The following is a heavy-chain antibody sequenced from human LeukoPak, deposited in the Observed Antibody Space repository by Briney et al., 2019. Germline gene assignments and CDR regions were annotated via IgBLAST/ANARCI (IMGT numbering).Heavy chain of an antibody. CDR3: ARGYSSSWPLDY. Sequence: AASVKVSCTASGGTFSSYVISWVRQAPGQGLEWMGGIIPIFGTANYAQKFQGRVTITADESTSTAYMELSSLRSEDTAVYYCARGYSSSWPLDYWGQGTLVTVSS. D-gene: IGHD6-13*01. CDR2: IIPIFGTA. CDR1: GGTFSSYV. J-gene: IGHJ4*02. V-gene: IGHV1-69*01.